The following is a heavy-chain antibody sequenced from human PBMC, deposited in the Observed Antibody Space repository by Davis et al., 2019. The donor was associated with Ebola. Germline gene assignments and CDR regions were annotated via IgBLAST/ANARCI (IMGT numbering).Heavy chain of an antibody. V-gene: IGHV3-74*01. CDR2: ITPSGGVT. D-gene: IGHD4-17*01. J-gene: IGHJ4*02. Sequence: PGGSLRLSCAASGFTFNTYTMHWVRQAPGKGLVWVSGITPSGGVTTYADSVKGRFTISRDNAKNTVYLQMNSLTAEDTAVYYCAGELRGFDYWGQGTLVTVSS. CDR3: AGELRGFDY. CDR1: GFTFNTYT.